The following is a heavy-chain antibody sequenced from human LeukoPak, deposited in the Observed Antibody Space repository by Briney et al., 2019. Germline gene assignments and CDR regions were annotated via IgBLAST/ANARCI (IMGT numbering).Heavy chain of an antibody. J-gene: IGHJ5*02. Sequence: GGSLRLSCAASGFTFDDYAMHWVRHAPGKGLEWVSLISWDGGSTYYADSVKGRFTISRDNSKNSLYLQMNSLRAEDTALYYCARGRGDYVDHLYNWFDPWGQGTLVTVSS. V-gene: IGHV3-43D*03. CDR3: ARGRGDYVDHLYNWFDP. CDR2: ISWDGGST. CDR1: GFTFDDYA. D-gene: IGHD4-17*01.